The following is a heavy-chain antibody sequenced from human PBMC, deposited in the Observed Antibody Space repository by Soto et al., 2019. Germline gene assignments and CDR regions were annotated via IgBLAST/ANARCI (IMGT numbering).Heavy chain of an antibody. CDR3: ARDQVVVSCYYYYMDV. D-gene: IGHD6-6*01. CDR2: IYSGGST. V-gene: IGHV3-66*01. CDR1: GFTVSSNY. J-gene: IGHJ6*03. Sequence: EVQLVESGGGLVQPGGSLRLSCAASGFTVSSNYMSWVRQAPGKGLEWVSVIYSGGSTYYADSVKGRFTISRDNSKNTLYLQMNSLRAEDTAVYYCARDQVVVSCYYYYMDVWGKGTTVTVSS.